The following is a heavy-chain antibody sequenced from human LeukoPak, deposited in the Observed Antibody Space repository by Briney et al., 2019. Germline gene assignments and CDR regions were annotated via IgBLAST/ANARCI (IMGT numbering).Heavy chain of an antibody. J-gene: IGHJ4*02. V-gene: IGHV3-30*02. CDR1: GFPFSAYG. CDR3: ARGGARDIWYFAY. CDR2: VLYDGRDK. Sequence: PGGSLRLSCEVSGFPFSAYGIHWVRQSPGKGLEWVAFVLYDGRDKFYADSVKGRFIVSKDNSRTTLQLQMNSLRSEDTAVYFCARGGARDIWYFAYWGQGIRVTVSS. D-gene: IGHD2-21*01.